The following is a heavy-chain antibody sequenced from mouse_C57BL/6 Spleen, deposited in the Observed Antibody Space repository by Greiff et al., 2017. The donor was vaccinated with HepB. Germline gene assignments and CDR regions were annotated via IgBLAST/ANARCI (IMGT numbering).Heavy chain of an antibody. D-gene: IGHD1-2*01. CDR3: ARSATPRTPYAMDY. CDR2: IHPNSGST. Sequence: QVQLQQPGAELVKPGASVKLSCKASGYTFTSYWMHWVKQRPGQGLEWIGMIHPNSGSTNYNEKFKSKATLTVDKSSSTAYMQLSSLTSEDSAVYYCARSATPRTPYAMDYWGQGTSVTVSS. J-gene: IGHJ4*01. CDR1: GYTFTSYW. V-gene: IGHV1-64*01.